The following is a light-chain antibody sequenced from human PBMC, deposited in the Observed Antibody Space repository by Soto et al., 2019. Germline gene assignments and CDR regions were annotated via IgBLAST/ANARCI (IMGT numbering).Light chain of an antibody. J-gene: IGKJ2*01. Sequence: EIVMTQSTPSLTVTPGEPASISCRSSQRLLHSNGNTFLDWYLRKPGQSPQLLIYLGSNRASGVPDRVSGSEAGTDFTLKISRVEAEDVGVYYCMQALQTPYTLGQGTKVDI. V-gene: IGKV2-28*01. CDR3: MQALQTPYT. CDR1: QRLLHSNGNTF. CDR2: LGS.